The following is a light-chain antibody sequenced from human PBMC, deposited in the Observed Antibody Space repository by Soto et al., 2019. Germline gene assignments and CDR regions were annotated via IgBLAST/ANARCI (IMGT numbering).Light chain of an antibody. Sequence: QSVLTQPPSASGTPGQRVTISCSGSSSNVGNHFVYWYQHLPGTAPRLLIYNSDQRPSRVPDRFSGSKSGASATLAISGLRAGAAGDYDGETWDGSLSGRVFSGGTKLTVL. CDR2: NSD. CDR1: SSNVGNHF. V-gene: IGLV1-47*02. CDR3: ETWDGSLSGRV. J-gene: IGLJ3*02.